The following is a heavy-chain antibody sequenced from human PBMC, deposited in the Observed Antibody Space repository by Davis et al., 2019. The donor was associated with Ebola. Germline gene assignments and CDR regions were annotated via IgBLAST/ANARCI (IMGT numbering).Heavy chain of an antibody. D-gene: IGHD2-2*01. Sequence: PSETLSLTCTVSGGSVSSGSYYWSWIRQPPGKGLEWIGYIYYSGSTNYNPSPKSRVTISVDTSKNQFSLKLSSVTAADTAVYYCARGGVPAEDFDYWGQGTLVTVSS. V-gene: IGHV4-61*01. CDR3: ARGGVPAEDFDY. CDR2: IYYSGST. J-gene: IGHJ4*02. CDR1: GGSVSSGSYY.